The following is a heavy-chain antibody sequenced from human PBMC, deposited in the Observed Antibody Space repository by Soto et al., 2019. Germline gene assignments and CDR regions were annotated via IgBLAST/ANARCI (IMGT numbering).Heavy chain of an antibody. CDR2: IYYSGST. V-gene: IGHV4-59*01. CDR3: SRASSVVVAALPYFDY. CDR1: GGSISSYY. D-gene: IGHD2-15*01. Sequence: PSETLSLTCTVSGGSISSYYWSWIRQPPGKGLEWIGYIYYSGSTNYNPSLKSRVTISVDTSKNQFSLKLSSVTAADTAVVYGSRASSVVVAALPYFDYWGQGTLVTVSS. J-gene: IGHJ4*02.